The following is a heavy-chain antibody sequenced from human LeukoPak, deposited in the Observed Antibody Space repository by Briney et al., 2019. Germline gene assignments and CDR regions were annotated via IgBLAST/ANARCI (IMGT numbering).Heavy chain of an antibody. CDR2: IYYSGST. Sequence: SQTLSLTCTVSGGSISSGDYYWSWIRQPPGKGLEWIGYIYYSGSTYYNPSLKSRVTISVDMSKNQFSLKRSSVTAADTAVYYCARGPLTGILDYWGQGTLVTVSS. V-gene: IGHV4-30-4*01. J-gene: IGHJ4*02. D-gene: IGHD3-9*01. CDR1: GGSISSGDYY. CDR3: ARGPLTGILDY.